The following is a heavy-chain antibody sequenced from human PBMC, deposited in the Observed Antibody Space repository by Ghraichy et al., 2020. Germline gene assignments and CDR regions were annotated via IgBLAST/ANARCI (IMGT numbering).Heavy chain of an antibody. V-gene: IGHV3-21*01. CDR1: GFTFSDYS. Sequence: GGSLRLSCAASGFTFSDYSMNWVRHPPGKGLEWVSSISIISTDIYYAASVKGRFTISIDNAKNSLYLHMNNLRAEDTAVYYCARVSGHDSSIDYWGRGTLVTVSS. D-gene: IGHD5-12*01. CDR2: ISIISTDI. J-gene: IGHJ4*02. CDR3: ARVSGHDSSIDY.